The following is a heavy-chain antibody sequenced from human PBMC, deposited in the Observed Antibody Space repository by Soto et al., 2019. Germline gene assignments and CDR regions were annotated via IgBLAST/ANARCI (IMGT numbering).Heavy chain of an antibody. Sequence: PGGSLRLSCAASGFTFGIYAMHWVRQAPGKGLEWVATLSYDGSKEYYADSVRGRFTISRDTSKNTLYLQMNSLRTEDTAVYHCAGYCTSPNCYWRYWGQGTQVTVSS. CDR3: AGYCTSPNCYWRY. CDR1: GFTFGIYA. V-gene: IGHV3-30-3*01. J-gene: IGHJ4*02. CDR2: LSYDGSKE. D-gene: IGHD2-2*01.